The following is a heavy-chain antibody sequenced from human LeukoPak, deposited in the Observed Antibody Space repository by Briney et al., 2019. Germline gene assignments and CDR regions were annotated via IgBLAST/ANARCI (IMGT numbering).Heavy chain of an antibody. Sequence: GGSLRLSCAASGFTFSSYAMSWVRQAPGKGLEWVSAISGSGGSTYYADSVKGRFTISRDNSKNTLYLQMNSLRAEDTAVYYCAKDHSPDIVVVPAAAPFDPWGQGTLVTVSS. D-gene: IGHD2-2*01. CDR2: ISGSGGST. V-gene: IGHV3-23*01. CDR3: AKDHSPDIVVVPAAAPFDP. J-gene: IGHJ5*02. CDR1: GFTFSSYA.